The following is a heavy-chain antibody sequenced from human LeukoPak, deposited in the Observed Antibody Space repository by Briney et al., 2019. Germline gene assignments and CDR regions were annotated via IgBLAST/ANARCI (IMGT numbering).Heavy chain of an antibody. CDR1: GGTFSSYA. D-gene: IGHD5-24*01. CDR2: IIPIFGTA. V-gene: IGHV1-69*01. CDR3: ARDRDGYNFWADY. Sequence: SVKVSCKASGGTFSSYAISWVRQAPGQGLEWMGGIIPIFGTANSAQKFQGRVTITADESTSTAYMELSSLRSEDTAVYYCARDRDGYNFWADYWGQGTLVTVSS. J-gene: IGHJ4*02.